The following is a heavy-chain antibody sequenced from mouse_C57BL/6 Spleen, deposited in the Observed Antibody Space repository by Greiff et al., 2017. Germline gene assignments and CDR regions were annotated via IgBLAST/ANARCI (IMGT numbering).Heavy chain of an antibody. CDR2: IDPSDSYT. J-gene: IGHJ4*01. CDR1: GYTFTSYW. CDR3: ARRGLLMDY. Sequence: VQRVESGAELVKPGASVKLSCKASGYTFTSYWMQWVKQRPGQGLEWIGEIDPSDSYTNYNQKFKGKATFTVDTSSSTAYMQLSSLTSEDSAVYYCARRGLLMDYWGQGTSVTVSS. D-gene: IGHD3-3*01. V-gene: IGHV1-50*01.